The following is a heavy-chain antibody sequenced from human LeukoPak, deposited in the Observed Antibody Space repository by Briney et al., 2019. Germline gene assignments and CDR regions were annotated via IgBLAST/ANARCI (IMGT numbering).Heavy chain of an antibody. J-gene: IGHJ3*02. V-gene: IGHV1-69*13. CDR1: GGTFSSYA. Sequence: SVKVSCKASGGTFSSYAISWVRQAPGQGLEWMGGIIPIFGTANYAQKYQGRVTITADESTSTAYMELSSLRSEDTAVYYCARDYGDYGSAFDIWGQGTMVTVSS. CDR2: IIPIFGTA. D-gene: IGHD4-17*01. CDR3: ARDYGDYGSAFDI.